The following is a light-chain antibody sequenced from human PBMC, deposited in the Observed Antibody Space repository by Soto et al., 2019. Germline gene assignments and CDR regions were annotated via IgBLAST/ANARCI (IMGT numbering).Light chain of an antibody. CDR3: QQYGSSPYT. CDR2: GAS. CDR1: QSVSSY. J-gene: IGKJ2*01. Sequence: EIVMTQSPATLSVSPGERATLSCRASQSVSSYLAWYQQKPGQAPRLLIYGASNRATGIPDRFSGSGSGTDFTLTISRLEPEDFAVYYCQQYGSSPYTFGLGTKVDI. V-gene: IGKV3-20*01.